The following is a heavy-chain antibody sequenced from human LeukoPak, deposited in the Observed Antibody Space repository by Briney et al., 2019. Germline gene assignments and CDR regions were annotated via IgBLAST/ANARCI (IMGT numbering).Heavy chain of an antibody. CDR1: GFTFSSYW. CDR2: VNSDGSST. V-gene: IGHV3-74*01. J-gene: IGHJ6*02. CDR3: AREHTYYYGMDV. Sequence: GGSLRLSCAASGFTFSSYWMHWVRQAPGKGLVWVSRVNSDGSSTTYADSVKGRFTISRDNSKNTLYLQMNSLRAEDTAVYYCAREHTYYYGMDVWGQGTTVTVSS.